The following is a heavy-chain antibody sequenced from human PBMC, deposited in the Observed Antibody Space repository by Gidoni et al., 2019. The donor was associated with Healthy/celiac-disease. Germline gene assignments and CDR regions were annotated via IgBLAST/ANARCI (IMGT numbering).Heavy chain of an antibody. CDR3: ASVYSSSFDLGY. D-gene: IGHD6-6*01. V-gene: IGHV1-18*01. CDR2: ISAYNGNT. J-gene: IGHJ4*02. Sequence: QVQLVQSGAGVKKPGASVKDSCKASGDTVPSYGISWVRQAPGQGLEWMAWISAYNGNTNYAPKLQGRVTMPPDTSTSTAYLELRSLRSDETAVYSCASVYSSSFDLGYWGQGTLVTGSS. CDR1: GDTVPSYG.